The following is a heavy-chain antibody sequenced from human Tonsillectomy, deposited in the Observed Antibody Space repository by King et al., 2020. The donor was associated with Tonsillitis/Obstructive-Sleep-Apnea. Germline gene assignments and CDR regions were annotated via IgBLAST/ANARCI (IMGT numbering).Heavy chain of an antibody. V-gene: IGHV3-7*04. D-gene: IGHD6-19*01. Sequence: VQLVESGGGLVQPGGSLRLSCVASGFTFSNFWLTWVRQAPGKGLEWVANIKQDGSEKYYVDSVKGRFTISRDNANNSLYLPMNSLRVEDMAVYFCARDRVDRSGYPYYMDVWGKGTTVTVSS. J-gene: IGHJ6*03. CDR3: ARDRVDRSGYPYYMDV. CDR2: IKQDGSEK. CDR1: GFTFSNFW.